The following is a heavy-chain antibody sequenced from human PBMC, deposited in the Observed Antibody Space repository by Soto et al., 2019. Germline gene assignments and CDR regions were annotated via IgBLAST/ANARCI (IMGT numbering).Heavy chain of an antibody. D-gene: IGHD3-3*01. V-gene: IGHV1-69*13. CDR3: ARSTQSGYYPYGYYYYGMDV. CDR1: GGTFSSYA. J-gene: IGHJ6*02. Sequence: GASVKVSCKASGGTFSSYAISWVRQAPGQGLEWMGGIIPIFGTANYAQKFQGRVTITADESTSTAYMELSSLRSEDTAVYYCARSTQSGYYPYGYYYYGMDVWGQGTTVTVSS. CDR2: IIPIFGTA.